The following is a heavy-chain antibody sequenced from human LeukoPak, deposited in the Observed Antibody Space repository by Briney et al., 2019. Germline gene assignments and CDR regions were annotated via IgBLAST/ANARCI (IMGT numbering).Heavy chain of an antibody. CDR1: GFTFDDYA. J-gene: IGHJ3*02. D-gene: IGHD3-16*02. CDR3: AKGATFGGVIAPDAFDI. V-gene: IGHV3-43*02. Sequence: PGGSLRLSCAASGFTFDDYAMHWVRQAPGKGLEWVSLISGDGSSTYYADSVKGRFTISRDNSKNSLYLQMNSLRTEDTALYYCAKGATFGGVIAPDAFDIWGQGTMVTDSS. CDR2: ISGDGSST.